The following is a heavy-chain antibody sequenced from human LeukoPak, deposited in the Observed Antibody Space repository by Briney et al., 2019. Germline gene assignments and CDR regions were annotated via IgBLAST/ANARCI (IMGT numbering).Heavy chain of an antibody. D-gene: IGHD4-17*01. J-gene: IGHJ3*02. CDR3: ARLGDYGAFDI. CDR2: IWYDGSEK. Sequence: PGGSLRLSCAASGFTFSSYGMHWVRQAPGKGLEWVAVIWYDGSEKYYADSVKGRFTISRDNSKNTLYLQMNSLRAEDTAVYYCARLGDYGAFDIWGQGTMVTVSS. V-gene: IGHV3-33*01. CDR1: GFTFSSYG.